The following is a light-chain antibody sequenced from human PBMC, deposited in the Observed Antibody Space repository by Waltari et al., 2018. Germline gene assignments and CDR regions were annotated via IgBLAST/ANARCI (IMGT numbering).Light chain of an antibody. J-gene: IGKJ2*01. Sequence: DIEMTQSPDSLGVSLGERATITCKSSQSLFYSPKNKNYLAWYQQKRGQPPRLLISWASTSESGVPDRFSGSGSGTYFTLTISSLQAEDVAVYYCHQYYTTPRTFGQGTKLEIK. CDR1: QSLFYSPKNKNY. CDR2: WAS. V-gene: IGKV4-1*01. CDR3: HQYYTTPRT.